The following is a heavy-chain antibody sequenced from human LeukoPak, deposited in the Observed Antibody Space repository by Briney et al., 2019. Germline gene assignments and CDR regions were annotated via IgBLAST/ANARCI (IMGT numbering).Heavy chain of an antibody. CDR1: GYTFTSYG. J-gene: IGHJ6*02. D-gene: IGHD2-2*01. Sequence: GASVKVSCKASGYTFTSYGISWVRQAPGQGLEWMGWISAYNGNTNHAQKLQGRVTMTTDTSTSTAYMELRSLRSDDTAVYYCARDIVVVPAVWYYGMDVWGQGTTVTVSS. CDR3: ARDIVVVPAVWYYGMDV. V-gene: IGHV1-18*01. CDR2: ISAYNGNT.